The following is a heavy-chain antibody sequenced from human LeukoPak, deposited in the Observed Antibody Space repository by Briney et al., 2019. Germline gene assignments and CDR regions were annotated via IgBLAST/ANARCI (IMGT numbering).Heavy chain of an antibody. J-gene: IGHJ4*02. D-gene: IGHD6-19*01. CDR2: VSRSGGAT. Sequence: GGSLRLSCAASGFSFTSYAMSWVRQAQGKGLEWVSAVSRSGGATYYADSVKGRFTISRDNSKNTLYLQMNSLRAEDTAVYYCARDKRAFIAVAGTFDYWGQGTLVTVSS. CDR1: GFSFTSYA. V-gene: IGHV3-23*01. CDR3: ARDKRAFIAVAGTFDY.